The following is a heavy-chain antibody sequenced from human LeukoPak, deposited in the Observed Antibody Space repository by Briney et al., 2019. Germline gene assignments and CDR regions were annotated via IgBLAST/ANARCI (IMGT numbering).Heavy chain of an antibody. CDR2: ISGRGGSR. CDR3: AKDRSPYYDSSGYYSGTFDY. Sequence: GGSLRHSCAHSGFTLSSYATSWVPPALGEGLERVSAISGRGGSRYYADSVKGRFIISRDNSKNTLYLQMNILRAEETAVYYCAKDRSPYYDSSGYYSGTFDYWGQATLVTVSS. CDR1: GFTLSSYA. J-gene: IGHJ4*02. D-gene: IGHD3-22*01. V-gene: IGHV3-23*01.